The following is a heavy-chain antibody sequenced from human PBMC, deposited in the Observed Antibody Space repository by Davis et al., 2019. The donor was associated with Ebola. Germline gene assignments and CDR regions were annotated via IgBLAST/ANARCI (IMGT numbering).Heavy chain of an antibody. CDR2: IIPIFGTA. Sequence: SVKVSCKASGGTFSSYAISWVRQAPGQGLEWMGGIIPIFGTANYAQKFQGRVTITADESTSTAYMELSSLRSEDTAVYYCARGRQSRYSENWFDPWGQGTLVTVSS. CDR1: GGTFSSYA. J-gene: IGHJ5*02. V-gene: IGHV1-69*13. CDR3: ARGRQSRYSENWFDP. D-gene: IGHD5-18*01.